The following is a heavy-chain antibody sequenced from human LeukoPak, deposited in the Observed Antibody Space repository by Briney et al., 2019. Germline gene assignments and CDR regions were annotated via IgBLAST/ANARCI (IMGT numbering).Heavy chain of an antibody. CDR2: ISGSGGST. J-gene: IGHJ4*02. Sequence: PGGSLRLSCAASGFTFSSYAMSWVRQAPGKGLEWVSAISGSGGSTYYADSVKGRLTISRDNSKNTLYLQMNSLRAEDTAVYYCAKAMVRGVIRGRYFDYWGQGTLVTVSS. CDR1: GFTFSSYA. D-gene: IGHD3-10*01. V-gene: IGHV3-23*01. CDR3: AKAMVRGVIRGRYFDY.